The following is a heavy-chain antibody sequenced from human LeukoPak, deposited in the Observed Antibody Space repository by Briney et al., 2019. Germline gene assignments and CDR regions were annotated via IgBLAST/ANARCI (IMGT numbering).Heavy chain of an antibody. Sequence: PSETLSLTCTVSGNSISSGDYYWSWIRQPAGKGLEWIGRIYTSGSTTYNPSLKSRVTISGDTSENQFSLRLSSVTAADTAVYYCARGSTDRAINWNYFDNWGQGTLVTVSS. D-gene: IGHD5-24*01. CDR2: IYTSGST. V-gene: IGHV4-61*02. CDR3: ARGSTDRAINWNYFDN. CDR1: GNSISSGDYY. J-gene: IGHJ4*02.